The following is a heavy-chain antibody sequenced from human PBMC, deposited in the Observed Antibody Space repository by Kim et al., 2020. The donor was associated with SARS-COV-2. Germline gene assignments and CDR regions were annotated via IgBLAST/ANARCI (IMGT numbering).Heavy chain of an antibody. Sequence: ASVKVSCKASGYTFTSYYMHWVRQAPGQGLEWMGIINPSGGSTSYAQKFQGRVTMTRDTSTSTVYMELSSLRSEDTAVYYCARAMVRGVIVYYFDYWGQGTLVTGSS. CDR1: GYTFTSYY. CDR3: ARAMVRGVIVYYFDY. V-gene: IGHV1-46*01. CDR2: INPSGGST. J-gene: IGHJ4*02. D-gene: IGHD3-10*01.